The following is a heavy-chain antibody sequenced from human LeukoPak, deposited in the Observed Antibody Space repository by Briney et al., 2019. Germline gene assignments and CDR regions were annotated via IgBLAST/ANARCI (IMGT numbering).Heavy chain of an antibody. CDR3: GIHHQMSAPLDT. CDR2: IYPGDSDA. D-gene: IGHD2-2*01. J-gene: IGHJ5*02. CDR1: GYNFNNYW. Sequence: GESLKISCKGSGYNFNNYWIAWVRQMPGKGLEWMGRIYPGDSDATYSPAFQDQVTISADKSSSTAYLQASSLNASDTARYYRGIHHQMSAPLDTWGERTLVTVSS. V-gene: IGHV5-51*01.